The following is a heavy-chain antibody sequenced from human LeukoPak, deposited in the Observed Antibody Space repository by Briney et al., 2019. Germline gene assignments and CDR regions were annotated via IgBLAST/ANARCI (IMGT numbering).Heavy chain of an antibody. V-gene: IGHV3-74*01. CDR1: GFTFSSYW. J-gene: IGHJ4*02. CDR2: INSDGSRT. D-gene: IGHD6-6*01. CDR3: VSLGYSSSSVRY. Sequence: SGGSLRLSCAASGFTFSSYWMHWVRQAPGKGLVWVSRINSDGSRTSYADSVKGRFTISRDNAKNTLYLQMNSLRAEDTAVYFCVSLGYSSSSVRYWGQGTLVTVSS.